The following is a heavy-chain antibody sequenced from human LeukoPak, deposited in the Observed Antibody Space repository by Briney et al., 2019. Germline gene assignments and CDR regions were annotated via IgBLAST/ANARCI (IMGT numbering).Heavy chain of an antibody. CDR1: GGSISSYY. CDR3: ASRPLYYDSSGPPFDP. J-gene: IGHJ5*02. CDR2: IYYSGST. V-gene: IGHV4-59*12. D-gene: IGHD3-22*01. Sequence: PSETLSLTCTVSGGSISSYYWSWIRQPPGKGLEWMGYIYYSGSTNYNPSLKSRVTISVDTSKNQFSLKLSSVTAADTAVYYCASRPLYYDSSGPPFDPWGQGTLVTVSS.